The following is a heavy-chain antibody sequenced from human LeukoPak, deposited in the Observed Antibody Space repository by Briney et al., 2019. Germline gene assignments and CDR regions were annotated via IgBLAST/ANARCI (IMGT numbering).Heavy chain of an antibody. CDR3: ARRAGAYSHPYDY. V-gene: IGHV3-23*01. CDR2: ISGDGRDI. D-gene: IGHD4/OR15-4a*01. J-gene: IGHJ4*02. Sequence: GGSLRLSCAASAFTFSSYGMSWVRQAPGKGLEWVSAISGDGRDIFYADAVKGRFTISRDNSKNTLYLQMNSLRAEDTAVYYCARRAGAYSHPYDYWGQGTLVTVSS. CDR1: AFTFSSYG.